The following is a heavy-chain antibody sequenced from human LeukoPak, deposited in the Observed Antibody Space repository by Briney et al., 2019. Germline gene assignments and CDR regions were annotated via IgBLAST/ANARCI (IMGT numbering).Heavy chain of an antibody. J-gene: IGHJ4*01. Sequence: ASVKVSCKVSGYTLTELSMHWVRQAPGQGLEWMGWISAYNGNTNYAQKLQGRVTMTTDTSTSTAYMELSSLRSEDTAVYYCARWSGSYFDYWGQGTLVTVSS. D-gene: IGHD1-26*01. CDR3: ARWSGSYFDY. CDR1: GYTLTELS. V-gene: IGHV1-18*01. CDR2: ISAYNGNT.